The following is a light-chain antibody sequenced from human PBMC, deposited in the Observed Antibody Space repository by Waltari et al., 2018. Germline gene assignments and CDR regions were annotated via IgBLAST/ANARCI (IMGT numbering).Light chain of an antibody. Sequence: DVQMTQSPSSLSASVGDRVTITCQASQDIKTYLNWYQQKSGKAPKVVIYDVARQPTGVPSRFSGTGYGPQFTLTISSLQPEDIATYYCQQYEDESTFGGGTKVEVK. V-gene: IGKV1-33*01. CDR3: QQYEDEST. J-gene: IGKJ4*01. CDR2: DVA. CDR1: QDIKTY.